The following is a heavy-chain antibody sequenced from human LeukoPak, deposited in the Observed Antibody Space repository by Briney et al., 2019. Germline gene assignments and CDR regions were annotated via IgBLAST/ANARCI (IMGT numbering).Heavy chain of an antibody. Sequence: GGALRLSCAASGFTFSSYAMIWVRQAPGMGLEWVSAISDSGYSTYYADSVKGRFTISRDNSKNTLYLLLNSLRAEDTATYYCAKDGEVAAAPRGYFDYWGQGTLVTVSS. J-gene: IGHJ4*02. CDR1: GFTFSSYA. V-gene: IGHV3-23*01. CDR2: ISDSGYST. D-gene: IGHD2-2*01. CDR3: AKDGEVAAAPRGYFDY.